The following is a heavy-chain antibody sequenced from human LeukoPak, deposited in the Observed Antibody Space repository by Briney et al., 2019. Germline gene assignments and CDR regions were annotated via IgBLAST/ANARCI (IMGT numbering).Heavy chain of an antibody. Sequence: TGGSLRLSCAASGFTFSDYYMSWIRQAPGKGLEWVSYISSSGTTIYYADSVRGRFTISRDNAKNSLYLQMNSLRAEDTAVYYCARDYSSGWSIYSFDIWGQGTMVTVSS. CDR2: ISSSGTTI. D-gene: IGHD6-19*01. V-gene: IGHV3-11*04. J-gene: IGHJ3*02. CDR1: GFTFSDYY. CDR3: ARDYSSGWSIYSFDI.